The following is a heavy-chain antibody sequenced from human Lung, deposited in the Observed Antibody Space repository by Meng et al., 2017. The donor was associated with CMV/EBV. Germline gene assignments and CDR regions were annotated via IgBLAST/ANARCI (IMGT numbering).Heavy chain of an antibody. V-gene: IGHV3-23*01. CDR3: AKGVGYPDLNTPFDV. Sequence: GESXKLSCASSGFTFSAYAMSWVRQAPGKGLEWVSAFTGSGGRPYYAHAVRGRFTISRDNSKNTLYLQMNSLRADDTAVYYCAKGVGYPDLNTPFDVWGQGXLVTVSS. CDR2: FTGSGGRP. CDR1: GFTFSAYA. D-gene: IGHD5-12*01. J-gene: IGHJ3*01.